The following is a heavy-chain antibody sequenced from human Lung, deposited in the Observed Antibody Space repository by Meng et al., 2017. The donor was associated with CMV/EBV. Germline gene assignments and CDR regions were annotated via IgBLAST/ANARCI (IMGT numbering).Heavy chain of an antibody. CDR1: GFTVSSNY. CDR2: IYSGGST. D-gene: IGHD3-10*01. CDR3: ARAGIWFGELPD. V-gene: IGHV3-53*01. J-gene: IGHJ4*02. Sequence: CAASGFTVSSNYMSWVRQAPGKGLEWVSVIYSGGSTYYADSVKGRFTISRDNSKNTLYLQMNSLRAEDTAVYYCARAGIWFGELPDWGQGTLVTVSS.